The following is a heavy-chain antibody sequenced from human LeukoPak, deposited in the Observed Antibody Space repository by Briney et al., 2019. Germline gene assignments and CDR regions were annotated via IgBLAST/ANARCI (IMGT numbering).Heavy chain of an antibody. CDR3: ARQCFSTIFGVVTTHDAFDI. V-gene: IGHV3-21*01. CDR1: GFTFSSYS. Sequence: GGSLRLSCAASGFTFSSYSMNWVRQAPGKGLEWVSSISSSSSYIYYADSVKGRFTISRDNAKNSLYLQMNSLRAEDTAVYYCARQCFSTIFGVVTTHDAFDIWGQGTMVTVSS. D-gene: IGHD3-3*01. CDR2: ISSSSSYI. J-gene: IGHJ3*02.